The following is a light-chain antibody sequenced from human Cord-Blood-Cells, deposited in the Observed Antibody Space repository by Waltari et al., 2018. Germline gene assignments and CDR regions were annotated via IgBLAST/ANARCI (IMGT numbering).Light chain of an antibody. CDR2: DVS. J-gene: IGLJ3*02. CDR3: SSYTSSSTWV. Sequence: QSALTQPASVSGSPGQSITISCTGTSSDVGGYNYVSWYQQYPGKAPKLMIYDVSKRPAGFANRFSGSKSGNTASLTISGLQAEDEADYYCSSYTSSSTWVFGGGTKLTVL. V-gene: IGLV2-14*01. CDR1: SSDVGGYNY.